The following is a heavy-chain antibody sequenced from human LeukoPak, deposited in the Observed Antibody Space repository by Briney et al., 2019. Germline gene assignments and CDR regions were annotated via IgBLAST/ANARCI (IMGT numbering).Heavy chain of an antibody. V-gene: IGHV1-18*04. CDR3: ARGADCSSTSCYGPEWAFDI. J-gene: IGHJ3*02. Sequence: ASVKVSRKASGYTFTSYGISWVRQAPGQGLEWMGWISAYNGNTNYAQKLQGRVTMTTDTSTSTAYMELRSLRSDDTAVYYCARGADCSSTSCYGPEWAFDIWGQGTMVTVSS. CDR2: ISAYNGNT. D-gene: IGHD2-2*01. CDR1: GYTFTSYG.